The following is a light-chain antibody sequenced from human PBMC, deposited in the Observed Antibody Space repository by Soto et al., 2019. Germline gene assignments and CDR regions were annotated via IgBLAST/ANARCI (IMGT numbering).Light chain of an antibody. Sequence: EIVISQSPATLSVYPGERATLSCRASQSVNIHLAWYQQKPGQAPRLLIYGASARATGIPAKFSGSGSGTEFTLTISSLQSEDFAVYYCQQYNKWPRTFGQGTMVDIK. CDR3: QQYNKWPRT. J-gene: IGKJ1*01. CDR1: QSVNIH. V-gene: IGKV3D-15*01. CDR2: GAS.